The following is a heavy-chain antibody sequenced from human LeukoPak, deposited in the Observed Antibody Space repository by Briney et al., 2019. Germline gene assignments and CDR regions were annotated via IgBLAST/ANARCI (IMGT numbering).Heavy chain of an antibody. Sequence: GGSLRLSCAASGFTFSSYSMNWVRRAPGKGLEWVSSISSSSSYIYYADSVKGRFTISRDNAKNSLYLQMNSLRAEDTAVYYCAREEGSSWSTDYWGQGTLVTVSS. CDR1: GFTFSSYS. J-gene: IGHJ4*02. D-gene: IGHD6-13*01. CDR2: ISSSSSYI. V-gene: IGHV3-21*01. CDR3: AREEGSSWSTDY.